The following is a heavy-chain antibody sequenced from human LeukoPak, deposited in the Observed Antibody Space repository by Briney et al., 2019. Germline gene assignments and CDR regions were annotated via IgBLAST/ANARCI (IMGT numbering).Heavy chain of an antibody. V-gene: IGHV4-59*01. CDR2: IYYSGST. CDR1: GGSISSYY. J-gene: IGHJ6*02. CDR3: ARFGDSSSWYSYYYYGMDV. D-gene: IGHD6-13*01. Sequence: SETLSLTCTVSGGSISSYYWSWIRQPPGKGLEWIGYIYYSGSTNYNPSLKSRVTISVDTSKNQFSLKLSSVTAADTAVYYCARFGDSSSWYSYYYYGMDVWGQGTTVSVSS.